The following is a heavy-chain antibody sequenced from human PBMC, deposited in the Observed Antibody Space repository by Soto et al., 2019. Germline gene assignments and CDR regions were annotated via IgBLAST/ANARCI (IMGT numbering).Heavy chain of an antibody. Sequence: QVQLVESGGGVVQPGRSLRLSCAASGFTFSSYAMHWVRQAPGKGLEWVAVISYDGSNKYYADSVKGRFTISRDNSKNTLYLQMNSLRAADTAVYYCARERDSSFNRFFDYWGQGTLVTVSS. CDR1: GFTFSSYA. CDR3: ARERDSSFNRFFDY. D-gene: IGHD6-6*01. J-gene: IGHJ4*02. CDR2: ISYDGSNK. V-gene: IGHV3-30-3*01.